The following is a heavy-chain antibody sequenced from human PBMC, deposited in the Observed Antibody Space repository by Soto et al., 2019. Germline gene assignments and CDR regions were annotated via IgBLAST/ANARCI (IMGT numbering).Heavy chain of an antibody. J-gene: IGHJ3*02. CDR3: AGHSGARFGAFGI. CDR1: GGSISSYY. D-gene: IGHD1-26*01. CDR2: IYYSGST. Sequence: QVQLQESGPGLVKPSETLSLTCTVSGGSISSYYWSWIRQPPGKGLEWIGYIYYSGSTNYNPSLKSRVTISVGTSKNQFSLKLSSVTAADTAVYYCAGHSGARFGAFGIWGQGTMVTVSS. V-gene: IGHV4-59*08.